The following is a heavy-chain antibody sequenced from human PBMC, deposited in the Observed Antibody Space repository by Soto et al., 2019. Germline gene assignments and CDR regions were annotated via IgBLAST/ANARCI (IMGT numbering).Heavy chain of an antibody. Sequence: HLSESGGDLLQPGGSLTLSCAASGFILSTYPMTWVRQAPGRGLEWVSSMNGAATSTSYADSVKGRFTTSRDNSQNTLYLQIITLRPEDTAVYFCARGGADHYNYGMDVWGQGTTVIVSS. CDR2: MNGAATST. CDR1: GFILSTYP. D-gene: IGHD3-10*01. V-gene: IGHV3-23*01. J-gene: IGHJ6*02. CDR3: ARGGADHYNYGMDV.